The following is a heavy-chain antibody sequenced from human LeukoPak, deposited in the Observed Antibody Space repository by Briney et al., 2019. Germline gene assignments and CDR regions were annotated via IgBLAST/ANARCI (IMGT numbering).Heavy chain of an antibody. CDR1: GYTFTSYG. D-gene: IGHD3-22*01. CDR3: ARDPLLHYDSSGYYPWFDP. Sequence: GASVKVSCKASGYTFTSYGISWVRQAPGQGLEWMRWISAYNGNTNYAQKLQGRVTMTTDTSTSTAYMELRSLRSDDTAVYYGARDPLLHYDSSGYYPWFDPWGQGTLVTVSS. V-gene: IGHV1-18*01. CDR2: ISAYNGNT. J-gene: IGHJ5*02.